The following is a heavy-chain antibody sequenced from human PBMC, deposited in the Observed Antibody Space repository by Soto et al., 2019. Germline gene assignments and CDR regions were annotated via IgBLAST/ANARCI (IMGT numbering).Heavy chain of an antibody. CDR1: GGSISGGNW. J-gene: IGHJ4*02. V-gene: IGHV4-4*02. CDR3: THNGHYCLEH. D-gene: IGHD2-21*01. CDR2: IHHSGSA. Sequence: QRQLRESGPGLVKPSETLSLTCAVSGGSISGGNWWSWVRQPPGKGLEWIGEIHHSGSATYNPSRKLRVTIAGAKSKNQFALKLNSVTAADTAIYYCTHNGHYCLEHWGQGTLVIVSS.